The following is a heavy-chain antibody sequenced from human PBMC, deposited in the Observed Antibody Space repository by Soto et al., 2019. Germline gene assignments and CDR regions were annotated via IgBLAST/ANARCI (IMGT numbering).Heavy chain of an antibody. J-gene: IGHJ5*02. D-gene: IGHD1-20*01. CDR3: GRVGLGPYNWSDP. V-gene: IGHV4-38-2*01. CDR2: IFHSGST. CDR1: GFSISIGHY. Sequence: SETLSLNCGMSGFSISIGHYGGWFRQPPGKGLEWIGSIFHSGSTYYNPSLKSRVTMSVDTSRNHFSLKLSSVTAADTAIYYCGRVGLGPYNWSDPWGQGTLVTVSS.